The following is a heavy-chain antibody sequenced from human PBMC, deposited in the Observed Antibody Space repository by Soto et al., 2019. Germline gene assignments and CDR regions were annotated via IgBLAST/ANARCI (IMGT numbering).Heavy chain of an antibody. CDR1: GGTFSNYA. CDR2: IVSVFGTG. V-gene: IGHV1-69*13. J-gene: IGHJ4*02. CDR3: ASGRRGYSYGLFES. Sequence: SVKVSCKASGGTFSNYAISWVRQAPGQGLEWVGAIVSVFGTGNYAQKFQGRVTITADESTSTVYMEVSSLRPEDTAVYYCASGRRGYSYGLFESWGQ. D-gene: IGHD5-18*01.